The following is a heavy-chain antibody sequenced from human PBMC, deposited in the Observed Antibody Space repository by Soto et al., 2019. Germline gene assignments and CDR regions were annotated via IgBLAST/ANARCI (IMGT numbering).Heavy chain of an antibody. CDR1: GFTFSSYG. CDR3: ARDGAPMVRGVIYGMDV. V-gene: IGHV3-33*01. Sequence: PGGSLRLSCAASGFTFSSYGMHWVRQAPGKGLEWVAVIWYDGSNKYYVDSVKGRFTISRDNSKNTLYLQVNSLRAEDTAVYYCARDGAPMVRGVIYGMDVWGQGTTVTVSS. J-gene: IGHJ6*02. D-gene: IGHD3-10*01. CDR2: IWYDGSNK.